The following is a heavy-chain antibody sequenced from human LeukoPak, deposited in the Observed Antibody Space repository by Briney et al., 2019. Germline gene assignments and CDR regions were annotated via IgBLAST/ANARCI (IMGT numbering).Heavy chain of an antibody. Sequence: PSETMSLTCAVSGGSISSGGYSWSWIRQPPGKGLEWIGYIYHSGSTYYNPSLKSRVTISVDRSKNQFSLKLSSVTAADTAVYYCARGTAAAGFDWFDPRGQGTLVTVSS. D-gene: IGHD6-13*01. CDR1: GGSISSGGYS. V-gene: IGHV4-30-2*01. CDR3: ARGTAAAGFDWFDP. J-gene: IGHJ5*02. CDR2: IYHSGST.